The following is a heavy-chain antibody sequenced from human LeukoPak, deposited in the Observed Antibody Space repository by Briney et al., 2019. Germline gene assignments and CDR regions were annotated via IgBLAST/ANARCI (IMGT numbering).Heavy chain of an antibody. CDR1: GGSISSSRYY. D-gene: IGHD6-19*01. Sequence: SETLSLTCTVSGGSISSSRYYWGWIRQPPGKGLEGVGSIYYSGSTDYNPSLKSRLTISVDPSKNQFSLKLSSVTAADSAVYYCARSIAVAGASPKDAFDIWGQGTMVTVSS. J-gene: IGHJ3*02. CDR3: ARSIAVAGASPKDAFDI. CDR2: IYYSGST. V-gene: IGHV4-39*07.